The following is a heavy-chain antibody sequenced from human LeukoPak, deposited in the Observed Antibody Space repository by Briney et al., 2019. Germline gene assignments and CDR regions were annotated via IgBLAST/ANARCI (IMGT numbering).Heavy chain of an antibody. V-gene: IGHV1-18*04. D-gene: IGHD3-22*01. Sequence: GAPVKVSCKASGYTFTGYYLHWVRQAPGRGLEWMGWISAYNGNTNYAQKLQGRVTMTRDTSTSTVYMELSSLRSEDTAVYYCARDVYYYDSSGYSIPPHDAFDIWGQGTMVTVSS. J-gene: IGHJ3*02. CDR1: GYTFTGYY. CDR3: ARDVYYYDSSGYSIPPHDAFDI. CDR2: ISAYNGNT.